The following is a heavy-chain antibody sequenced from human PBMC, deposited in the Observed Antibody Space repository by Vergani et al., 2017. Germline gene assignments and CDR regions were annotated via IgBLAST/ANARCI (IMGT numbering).Heavy chain of an antibody. V-gene: IGHV3-23*01. J-gene: IGHJ6*02. CDR2: ISGSGGST. D-gene: IGHD6-13*01. CDR3: AKDSAAATFDYYYGMDV. Sequence: EVQLLESGGGLVQPGGSLRLSCAASGFTFSSYAMSWVRQAPGKGLEWVSAISGSGGSTYYADSVKGRFTISRDNSKNALYLQMNSLRAEDTTVYYCAKDSAAATFDYYYGMDVWGQGTTVTVSS. CDR1: GFTFSSYA.